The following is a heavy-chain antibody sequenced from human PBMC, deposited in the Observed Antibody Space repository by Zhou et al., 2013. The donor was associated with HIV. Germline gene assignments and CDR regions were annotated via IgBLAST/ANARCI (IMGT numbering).Heavy chain of an antibody. V-gene: IGHV1-69*13. J-gene: IGHJ4*02. CDR1: GGTFSSYA. CDR3: ARCYYDNSGCDY. Sequence: QVQLVQSGAEVKKPGASVKVSCKASGGTFSSYAINWVRQAPGQGLEWMGGIIPFFGTPNYAQKFQGRVAITAAESTTTAYMELSSLRPEDTAVYYCARCYYDNSGCDYWGQGTLVTVSS. D-gene: IGHD3-22*01. CDR2: IIPFFGTP.